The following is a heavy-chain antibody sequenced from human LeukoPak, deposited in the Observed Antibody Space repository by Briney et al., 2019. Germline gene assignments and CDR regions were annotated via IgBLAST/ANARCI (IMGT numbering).Heavy chain of an antibody. V-gene: IGHV3-9*01. CDR2: ISWNSGTI. CDR3: AKDIAPAVFYYMDV. J-gene: IGHJ6*03. Sequence: GGSLRLSCAASGFRFDGYAMHWVRQAPGKGLEWVSGISWNSGTIAYADSVKGRFTISRDDAKNSLYLQMNSLRAEGTALYYCAKDIAPAVFYYMDVWGKGTTVIVSS. CDR1: GFRFDGYA.